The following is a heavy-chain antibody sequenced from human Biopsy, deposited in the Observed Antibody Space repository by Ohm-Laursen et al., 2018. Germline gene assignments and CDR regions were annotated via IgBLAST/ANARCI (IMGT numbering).Heavy chain of an antibody. J-gene: IGHJ3*01. Sequence: SETLSLTCTVSGDSISSYYWSWIRQPPGKGLEWIGYVYYTGSTDYNPSLQSRATISVDTSKNHFSLRLRSVTPADTAIYYCASVVLGPTNDAFDLWGQGTMVVVSS. V-gene: IGHV4-59*01. CDR3: ASVVLGPTNDAFDL. CDR1: GDSISSYY. CDR2: VYYTGST. D-gene: IGHD3-22*01.